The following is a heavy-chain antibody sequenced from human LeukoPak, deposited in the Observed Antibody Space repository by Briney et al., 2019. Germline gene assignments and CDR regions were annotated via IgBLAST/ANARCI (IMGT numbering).Heavy chain of an antibody. J-gene: IGHJ5*02. CDR2: IYHSRST. V-gene: IGHV4-30-2*01. D-gene: IGHD5-12*01. Sequence: KASQTLSLTCALSGGSISSGGYSWSWIRQPPGKGLEWIGYIYHSRSTYYNPSLKSRVTISVDRSKNQFSLKLSSVTAADTAVYYCSGYDWGIWFDPWGQGTLVTVSS. CDR1: GGSISSGGYS. CDR3: SGYDWGIWFDP.